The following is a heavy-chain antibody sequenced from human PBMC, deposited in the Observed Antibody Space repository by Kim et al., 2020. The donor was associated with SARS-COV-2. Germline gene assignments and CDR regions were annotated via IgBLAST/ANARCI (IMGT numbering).Heavy chain of an antibody. CDR3: ARIAVAGPHIDY. V-gene: IGHV4-34*01. D-gene: IGHD6-19*01. CDR2: INHSGST. J-gene: IGHJ4*02. Sequence: SETLSLTCAVYGGSFSGYYWSWIRQPPGKGLEWIGEINHSGSTNYNPSLKSRVTISVDTSKNQFSLKLSSVTAADTAVYYCARIAVAGPHIDYWGQGTLVTVSS. CDR1: GGSFSGYY.